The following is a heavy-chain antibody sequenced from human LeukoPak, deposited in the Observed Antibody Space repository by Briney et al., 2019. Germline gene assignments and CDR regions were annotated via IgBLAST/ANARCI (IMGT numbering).Heavy chain of an antibody. V-gene: IGHV3-11*01. CDR3: ARDLFYYDSSAYYHPDYGMDV. D-gene: IGHD3-22*01. CDR1: GFTFSDYY. Sequence: GGSLRLSCAASGFTFSDYYMTWIRQAPGKGLEWVSYISSSGNTIYYADSVKGRFTISRDNAKNSLYLQMNSLRAEDTAVYYCARDLFYYDSSAYYHPDYGMDVWGQGTTVTVSS. CDR2: ISSSGNTI. J-gene: IGHJ6*02.